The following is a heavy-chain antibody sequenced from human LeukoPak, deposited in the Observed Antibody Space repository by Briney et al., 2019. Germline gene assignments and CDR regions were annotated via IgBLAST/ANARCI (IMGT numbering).Heavy chain of an antibody. CDR3: TRGSDGGFDI. J-gene: IGHJ3*02. CDR1: GFTFSSSS. Sequence: PGGSLRLSCAASGFTFSSSSMDWVRQAPGEGLVWVSRINSYGRNTFYAHSVRGRFTISRDSAKSTLYLQLSSLRAEATAVSYCTRGSDGGFDIWGQGTMVTVSS. V-gene: IGHV3-74*01. D-gene: IGHD4-23*01. CDR2: INSYGRNT.